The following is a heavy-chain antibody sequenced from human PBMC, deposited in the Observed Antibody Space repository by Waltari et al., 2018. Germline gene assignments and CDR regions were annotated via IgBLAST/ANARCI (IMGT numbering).Heavy chain of an antibody. CDR1: GYPPPDLS. V-gene: IGHV1-24*01. J-gene: IGHJ4*02. CDR2: FDTEDGET. D-gene: IGHD3-22*01. CDR3: ATRIAYYYDSSGYYFNY. Sequence: QVQLVQSGAAVQKPGASVKVSCKFSGYPPPDLSLHWGRQAPGQGLEWMGGFDTEDGETIYAQNFQGRVTMSEDTSTDTAYMELSSLRSEDTAVYYCATRIAYYYDSSGYYFNYWGQGSLVTVSS.